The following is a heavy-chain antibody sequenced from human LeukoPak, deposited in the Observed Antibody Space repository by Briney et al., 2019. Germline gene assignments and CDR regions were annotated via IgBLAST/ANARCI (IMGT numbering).Heavy chain of an antibody. Sequence: GGSLRLSCAASGFTFSSYAMSWVRQAPGKGLEWVSAISGSGGSTYYADSVKGRFTISRDNSKNTLYLQMNSLRAEDAAVYYCAKDQGQQLRLFAFDIWGQGTMVTVSS. CDR2: ISGSGGST. D-gene: IGHD6-13*01. CDR3: AKDQGQQLRLFAFDI. J-gene: IGHJ3*02. V-gene: IGHV3-23*01. CDR1: GFTFSSYA.